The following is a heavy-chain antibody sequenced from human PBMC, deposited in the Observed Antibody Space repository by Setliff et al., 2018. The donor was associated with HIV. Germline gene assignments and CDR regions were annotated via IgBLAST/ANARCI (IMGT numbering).Heavy chain of an antibody. CDR3: ARLGGNWGYWFDP. D-gene: IGHD7-27*01. CDR1: GGLISSHIYQ. J-gene: IGHJ5*02. CDR2: IYYSGTT. V-gene: IGHV4-39*01. Sequence: SETLSLTCTVSGGLISSHIYQWGWIRQPPGKGLEWIGSIYYSGTTYYNPSLKSRLTISIDTSMNQFSLRLNALTAADTAVYYCARLGGNWGYWFDPWSQGTPVTVS.